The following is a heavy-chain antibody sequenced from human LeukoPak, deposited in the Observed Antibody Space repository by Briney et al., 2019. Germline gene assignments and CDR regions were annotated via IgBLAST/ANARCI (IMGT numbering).Heavy chain of an antibody. V-gene: IGHV1-18*01. CDR3: AREVVVVVAAMRNGNWFDP. Sequence: ASVKVSCKASGYTFTSYGISWVRQAPGQGPEWMGWISAYNGNTNYAQKLQGRVTMTTDTSTSTAYMELRSLGSDDTAVYYCAREVVVVVAAMRNGNWFDPWGQGTLVTVSS. D-gene: IGHD2-15*01. CDR1: GYTFTSYG. J-gene: IGHJ5*02. CDR2: ISAYNGNT.